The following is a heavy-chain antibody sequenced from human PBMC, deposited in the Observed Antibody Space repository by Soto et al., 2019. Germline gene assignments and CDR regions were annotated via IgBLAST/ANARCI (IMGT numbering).Heavy chain of an antibody. CDR1: GYTFTTYY. V-gene: IGHV1-18*01. CDR2: ISAYNGNT. D-gene: IGHD2-8*01. CDR3: ARANPPRGV. Sequence: QVQLVQSGAEVKKPGASVKVSCKASGYTFTTYYISWVRQAPGQGLEWMGWISAYNGNTKYAKKLQGRVTMTTDTSASSAYKEVRSLRAYDTAVYYCARANPPRGVWGQGTTVTVSS. J-gene: IGHJ6*02.